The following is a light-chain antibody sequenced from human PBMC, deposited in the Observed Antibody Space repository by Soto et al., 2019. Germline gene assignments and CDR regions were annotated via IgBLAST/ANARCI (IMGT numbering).Light chain of an antibody. Sequence: DIQMTQSPSTLSASVGDRVTITCRASQSISSWLDWYQQKPGKAPKRLIYKASSLESGVPSRFSGSGSGTEFTLTISSLQPDDFAIYYCQQYDSFSLTFGGGTKVEIK. CDR2: KAS. CDR3: QQYDSFSLT. J-gene: IGKJ4*01. V-gene: IGKV1-5*03. CDR1: QSISSW.